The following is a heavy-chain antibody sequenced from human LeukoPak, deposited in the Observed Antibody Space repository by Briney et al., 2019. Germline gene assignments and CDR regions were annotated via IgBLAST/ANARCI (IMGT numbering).Heavy chain of an antibody. J-gene: IGHJ6*02. V-gene: IGHV3-23*01. Sequence: GGSLRLSCAASGFTFSSYAMSWVRQAPGKGLEWVSAISGSGGSTYYADSVKGRFTISRDNSKNTLYLQMNSLRAEDTAVYYCAKGPDVLRYFDWLNYGMDVWGQGTTVTVSS. D-gene: IGHD3-9*01. CDR2: ISGSGGST. CDR3: AKGPDVLRYFDWLNYGMDV. CDR1: GFTFSSYA.